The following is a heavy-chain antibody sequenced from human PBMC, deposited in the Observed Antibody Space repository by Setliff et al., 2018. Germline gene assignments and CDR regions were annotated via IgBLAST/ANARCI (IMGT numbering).Heavy chain of an antibody. J-gene: IGHJ6*04. CDR3: ARPPYRNFRYYLDV. CDR1: GYDFSTYW. Sequence: PGESLKLSCKGSGYDFSTYWIGWVRQMPGKGLEWMGIIYPGDSDTRYSPSFQGQVTISVDKSMSTTYLQWNSLKASDTAIYYCARPPYRNFRYYLDVWGIGTTVTVSS. D-gene: IGHD3-16*01. V-gene: IGHV5-51*01. CDR2: IYPGDSDT.